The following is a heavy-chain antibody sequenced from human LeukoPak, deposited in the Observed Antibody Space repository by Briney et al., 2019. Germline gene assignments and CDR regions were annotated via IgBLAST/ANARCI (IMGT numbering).Heavy chain of an antibody. J-gene: IGHJ4*02. Sequence: GALRLSCAASGFTFSSYTFNWVRQAPGKGLEWVSAISGGSRYIYYTDSVRGRFTTSRDNAENSLYLQMHSLRVEDTAVYYCARAPTVLVGYCSSSSCQADYWGQGTLVTVSS. V-gene: IGHV3-21*01. D-gene: IGHD2-2*01. CDR3: ARAPTVLVGYCSSSSCQADY. CDR1: GFTFSSYT. CDR2: ISGGSRYI.